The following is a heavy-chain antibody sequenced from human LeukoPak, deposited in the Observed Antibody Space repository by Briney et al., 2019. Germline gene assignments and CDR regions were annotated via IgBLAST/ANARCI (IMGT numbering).Heavy chain of an antibody. CDR1: GCTFSSYW. D-gene: IGHD6-19*01. Sequence: GGSLRLSCAGSGCTFSSYWMHWVRQAPGKGLVWVSRVKSDGSTTNYADSVKGRFTISRDNAKNTLYLQMNSLRAEDTAVYYCATLSAGAGNSPFWGQGTLVTVSS. CDR2: VKSDGSTT. CDR3: ATLSAGAGNSPF. J-gene: IGHJ4*02. V-gene: IGHV3-74*01.